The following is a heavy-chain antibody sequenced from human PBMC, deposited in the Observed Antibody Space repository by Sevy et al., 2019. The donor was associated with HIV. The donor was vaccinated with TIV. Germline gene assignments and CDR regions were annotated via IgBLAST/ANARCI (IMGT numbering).Heavy chain of an antibody. J-gene: IGHJ4*02. CDR3: ARAGSGWYDHYFDP. Sequence: ASVKVSCKASGYTFTSYDINWVRQATGQGLAWMGWMNPNSGNTGYAQKFQGRVTMTRNTSISTAYMELRSLRSEDTAMYYCARAGSGWYDHYFDPWGQGTRVTVSS. V-gene: IGHV1-8*01. D-gene: IGHD6-19*01. CDR2: MNPNSGNT. CDR1: GYTFTSYD.